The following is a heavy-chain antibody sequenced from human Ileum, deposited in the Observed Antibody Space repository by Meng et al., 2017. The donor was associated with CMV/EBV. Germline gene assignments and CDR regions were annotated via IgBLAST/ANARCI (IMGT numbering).Heavy chain of an antibody. CDR1: GFSLSTSGVG. CDR2: IFASDEK. J-gene: IGHJ5*01. D-gene: IGHD3-3*01. V-gene: IGHV2-5*01. CDR3: ARRQDFSSASYRYWFDS. Sequence: SGPTLVKPTQTLTLTCTFSGFSLSTSGVGVGWIRQPPGKALEWLAAIFASDEKVYSPSLRTRLTINKDTSKNQVVLTMTNMDPVDTATYYCARRQDFSSASYRYWFDSWGQGTLVTVSS.